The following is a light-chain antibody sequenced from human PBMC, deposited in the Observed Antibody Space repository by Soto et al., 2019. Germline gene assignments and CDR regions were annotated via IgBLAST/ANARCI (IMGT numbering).Light chain of an antibody. J-gene: IGLJ1*01. Sequence: QSVLTQPASVSGSPGQSITISCTGTGSDVGGYDYVSWYQHHPGKAPKVMIYEVTNRPSGVSNRCSGSKSGNTASLTISGLLAEDEADYYCSSYTSSSTDVFGTGTKVTVL. CDR2: EVT. V-gene: IGLV2-14*01. CDR1: GSDVGGYDY. CDR3: SSYTSSSTDV.